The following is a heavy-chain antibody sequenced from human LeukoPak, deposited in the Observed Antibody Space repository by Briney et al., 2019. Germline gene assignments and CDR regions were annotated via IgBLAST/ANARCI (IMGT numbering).Heavy chain of an antibody. J-gene: IGHJ5*02. D-gene: IGHD2-21*01. V-gene: IGHV1-2*02. Sequence: ASVKVSCKTSGYSFTDYYMHWVRQAPGQGLEWMGWINPNSGGTSPVQKFQGRVTMTRDTSITTVYMEVSWLTSDDTAIYYCARADRLHGGPYLIGPWGQGTLVTVSS. CDR3: ARADRLHGGPYLIGP. CDR2: INPNSGGT. CDR1: GYSFTDYY.